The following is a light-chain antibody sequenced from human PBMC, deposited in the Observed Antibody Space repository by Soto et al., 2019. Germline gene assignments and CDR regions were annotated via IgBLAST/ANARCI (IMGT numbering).Light chain of an antibody. Sequence: QSALTQPASVSGSPGQSITISCTGTSRDVGGYDFVSWYQQHPGKAPKLIIYEVSNRPSGVSNRFSGSKSGNTASLSISGLQSEDESDYYCNSYTSSRNLVFGGGSKLTV. CDR1: SRDVGGYDF. V-gene: IGLV2-14*01. CDR3: NSYTSSRNLV. J-gene: IGLJ3*02. CDR2: EVS.